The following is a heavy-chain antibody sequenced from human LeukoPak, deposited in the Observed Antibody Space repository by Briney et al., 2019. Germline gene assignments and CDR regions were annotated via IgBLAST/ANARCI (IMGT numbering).Heavy chain of an antibody. CDR1: GYTFTAYY. J-gene: IGHJ4*02. CDR2: INLNSGGT. D-gene: IGHD3-10*01. CDR3: ASSTRYGFGELNFDY. V-gene: IGHV1-2*02. Sequence: GASVKVSCKASGYTFTAYYMHWVRQAPGQGLEWMGWINLNSGGTNYAQKLQGRVTMTTDTSTSTAYMELRSLRSDDTAVYYCASSTRYGFGELNFDYWGQGTLVTVSS.